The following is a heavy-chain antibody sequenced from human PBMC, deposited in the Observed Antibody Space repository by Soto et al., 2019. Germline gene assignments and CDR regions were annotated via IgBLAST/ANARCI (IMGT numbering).Heavy chain of an antibody. CDR1: GFTFSNEN. CDR3: ARDPPLSMIVVVGVDDF. J-gene: IGHJ4*02. CDR2: ISSRSTFM. Sequence: EVQLVESGGGLVKPGGSLRLSCAVSGFTFSNENMNWVRQVPGKGLVWVSSISSRSTFMNYADSVKGRFTISRDNDKSSLYLQITSLRAEDTAVYYCARDPPLSMIVVVGVDDFWGQGTLVTVSS. D-gene: IGHD3-22*01. V-gene: IGHV3-21*06.